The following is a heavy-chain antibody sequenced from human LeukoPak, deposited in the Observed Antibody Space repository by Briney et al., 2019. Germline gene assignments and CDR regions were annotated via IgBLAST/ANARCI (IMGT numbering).Heavy chain of an antibody. CDR1: GFTLSKYS. Sequence: GGSLRLSCAASGFTLSKYSMNWVRQAPGKGLEWVSYINSGSTTIYYADSVKGRFTISRDNSKNTLYLQMNSLRAEDTAVYYCATDPYSSGWYGVGYWGQGTLVTVSS. CDR2: INSGSTTI. CDR3: ATDPYSSGWYGVGY. V-gene: IGHV3-48*01. D-gene: IGHD6-19*01. J-gene: IGHJ4*02.